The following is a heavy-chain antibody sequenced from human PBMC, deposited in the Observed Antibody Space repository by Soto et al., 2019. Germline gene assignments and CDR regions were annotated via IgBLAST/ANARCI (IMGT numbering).Heavy chain of an antibody. V-gene: IGHV1-69*12. Sequence: QVQLVQSGAEVKKPGSSVKVSCKASGGTFSSYAIGWVRQAPGQGLEWMGGIIPIFGTANYAQKFQGRVTITADESTSTAYMELSSLRSEDTAVYYCARVPDDISYGWYFDLWGRGTLVTVSS. CDR2: IIPIFGTA. J-gene: IGHJ2*01. D-gene: IGHD3-9*01. CDR3: ARVPDDISYGWYFDL. CDR1: GGTFSSYA.